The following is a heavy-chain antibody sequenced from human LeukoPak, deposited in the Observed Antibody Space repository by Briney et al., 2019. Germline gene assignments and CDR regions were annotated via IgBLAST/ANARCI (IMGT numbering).Heavy chain of an antibody. J-gene: IGHJ4*02. CDR3: ARVEYGDYDL. CDR2: ISSSGSTI. D-gene: IGHD4-17*01. CDR1: GFTFSSYE. V-gene: IGHV3-48*03. Sequence: GGSLRLSCAASGFTFSSYEMNWVRQAPGKGLEWVSYISSSGSTIYYADSVKGRFTISRDNAKNSLYLQMNSLRAEDTAVYYCARVEYGDYDLWGQGTLVTVSS.